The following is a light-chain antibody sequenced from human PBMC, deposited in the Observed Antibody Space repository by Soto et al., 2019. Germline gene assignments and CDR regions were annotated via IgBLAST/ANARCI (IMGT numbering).Light chain of an antibody. CDR3: QQYHRSSIT. CDR1: QSLNHD. J-gene: IGKJ5*01. V-gene: IGKV1-5*01. CDR2: DAS. Sequence: DIQMTQSPSTLSASVGDRVTITCRASQSLNHDLAWYQQKPGKAPNLLIYDASTLERGVPSRFRGTGSGREFTLAINSLQPDDFATYYCQQYHRSSITFGQGTRLEIK.